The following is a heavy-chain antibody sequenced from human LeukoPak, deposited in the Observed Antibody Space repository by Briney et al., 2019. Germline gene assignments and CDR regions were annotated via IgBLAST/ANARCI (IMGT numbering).Heavy chain of an antibody. CDR1: GFTFSSYW. CDR2: IKQDGSEK. D-gene: IGHD5-24*01. CDR3: ARAGDGYNDAFDI. J-gene: IGHJ3*02. Sequence: GGSLRLSCAASGFTFSSYWMSWVRQAPGKGLGWVANIKQDGSEKYYVDSVKGRFTISRDNAKNSLYLQINSLRAEDTAVYYCARAGDGYNDAFDIWGQGTMVTVSS. V-gene: IGHV3-7*01.